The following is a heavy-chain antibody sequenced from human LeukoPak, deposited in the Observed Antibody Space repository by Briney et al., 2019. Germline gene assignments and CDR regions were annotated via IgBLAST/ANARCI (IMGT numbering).Heavy chain of an antibody. CDR3: ARGYYGSGADY. J-gene: IGHJ4*02. CDR2: MNPNSGNT. CDR1: GYTFTGYY. V-gene: IGHV1-8*02. D-gene: IGHD3-10*01. Sequence: ASVKVSCKASGYTFTGYYMHWVRQAPGQGLEWMGWMNPNSGNTGYAQKFQGRVTMTRNTSISTAYMELSSLRSEDTAVYYCARGYYGSGADYWGQGTLVTVSS.